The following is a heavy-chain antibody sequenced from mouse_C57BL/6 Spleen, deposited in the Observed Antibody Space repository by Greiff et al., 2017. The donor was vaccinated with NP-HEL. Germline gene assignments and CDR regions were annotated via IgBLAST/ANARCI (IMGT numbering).Heavy chain of an antibody. CDR3: AREAQAPDY. J-gene: IGHJ2*01. CDR1: GYTFTSYW. CDR2: INPSSGYT. D-gene: IGHD3-2*02. V-gene: IGHV1-7*01. Sequence: QVQLKESGAELAKPGASVTLSCKASGYTFTSYWLHWVKQRPGQGLEWIGYINPSSGYTKYNQKFKDKATLTADKSSSTAYMQLSSLTYEDSAVYYCAREAQAPDYWGQGTTLTVSS.